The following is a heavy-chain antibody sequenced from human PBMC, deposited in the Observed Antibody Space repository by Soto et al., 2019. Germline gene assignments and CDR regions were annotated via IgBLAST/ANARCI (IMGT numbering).Heavy chain of an antibody. Sequence: GGSLRLSCAASGFTFSNAWMNWVRQAPGKGLEWVGRIKSKTDGGTTDYAAPVKGRFTISRDDSKNTLYLQMNSLKTEDTAVYYCTATIVVVVAASPRRFDPWGQGTLVTVSS. CDR1: GFTFSNAW. D-gene: IGHD2-15*01. CDR2: IKSKTDGGTT. J-gene: IGHJ5*02. V-gene: IGHV3-15*07. CDR3: TATIVVVVAASPRRFDP.